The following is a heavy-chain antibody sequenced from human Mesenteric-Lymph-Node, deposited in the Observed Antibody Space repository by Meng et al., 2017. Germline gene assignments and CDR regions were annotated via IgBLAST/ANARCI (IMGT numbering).Heavy chain of an antibody. CDR3: ARAGMAAAGTLDY. V-gene: IGHV3-74*01. J-gene: IGHJ4*02. CDR1: GFTLSNYW. D-gene: IGHD6-13*01. CDR2: INSDGSNI. Sequence: GESLKISCAGSGFTLSNYWMHWVRQAPGKGLVWVSRINSDGSNINYADSVKGRFTISRDNAKNTLYLHMNSLRAEDTAVYYCARAGMAAAGTLDYWGQGTLVTVSS.